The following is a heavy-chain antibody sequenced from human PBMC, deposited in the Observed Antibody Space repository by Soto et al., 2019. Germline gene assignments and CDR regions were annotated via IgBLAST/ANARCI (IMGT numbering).Heavy chain of an antibody. CDR2: IGARGFPI. CDR1: GLDFGVYP. J-gene: IGHJ4*02. Sequence: EVQLVESGGVVMQPGGSLRLSCAASGLDFGVYPMNWVRQAPGKGLEWVSYIGARGFPIYYADSVRGRFAMSRDNANNSVFLQMDSLSAEDTAQYFCATEPFDYWGRGALVTVSS. V-gene: IGHV3-48*04. CDR3: ATEPFDY.